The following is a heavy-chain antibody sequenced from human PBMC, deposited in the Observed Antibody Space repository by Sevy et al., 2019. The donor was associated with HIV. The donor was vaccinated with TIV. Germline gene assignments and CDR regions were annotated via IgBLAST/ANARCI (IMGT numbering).Heavy chain of an antibody. CDR2: MYHTGGA. Sequence: SETLSLKCSVSDYSISSGFYWGWIRQSPGEGLEWIGSMYHTGGAFYTPSLKRRVTISLDTSKNQFSLKLTSMTAADTAIYYCARIGGSHRYFDNWGQGTLVTVSS. CDR1: DYSISSGFY. J-gene: IGHJ4*02. V-gene: IGHV4-38-2*01. D-gene: IGHD3-16*01. CDR3: ARIGGSHRYFDN.